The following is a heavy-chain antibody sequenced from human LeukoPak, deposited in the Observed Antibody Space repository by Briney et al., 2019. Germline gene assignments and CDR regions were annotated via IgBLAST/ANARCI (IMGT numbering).Heavy chain of an antibody. D-gene: IGHD6-13*01. CDR1: GFTFSSYD. V-gene: IGHV3-13*01. CDR3: ARGRQLVPFDY. CDR2: ISTAGDT. J-gene: IGHJ4*02. Sequence: PGGSLRLSCAASGFTFSSYDMHWVRQATGKGLEWVSAISTAGDTYYPGSVKGRFTISRENAKNSLYLQMNSLRAGDTAVYYCARGRQLVPFDYWGQGTLVTVSS.